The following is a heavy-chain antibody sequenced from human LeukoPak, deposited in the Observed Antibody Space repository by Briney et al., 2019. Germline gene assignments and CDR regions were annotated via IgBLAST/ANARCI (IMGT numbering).Heavy chain of an antibody. CDR1: GGSISSYY. D-gene: IGHD3-10*01. CDR3: ARKVRGVTRAYYFDY. CDR2: IYYSGST. J-gene: IGHJ4*02. V-gene: IGHV4-59*08. Sequence: SETLSLTCTVSGGSISSYYWSWIRQPPGKGLEWIGYIYYSGSTNYNPSLKSRVTISVDTSKNQFSLKLSSVTAVDTAVYYCARKVRGVTRAYYFDYWGQGTLVTVSS.